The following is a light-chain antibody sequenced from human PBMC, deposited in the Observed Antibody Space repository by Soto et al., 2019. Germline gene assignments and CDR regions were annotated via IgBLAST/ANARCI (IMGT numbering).Light chain of an antibody. Sequence: EIVLTQSPGTLSLSPGDRATLSCRASQSITKNYLAWYQQKPGRAHRLLIYGASSRATGIPGMFGGSGSGKYFPLTISRLEPEDSAMYYCQQYGYLVTFGGGTKVEIK. CDR1: QSITKNY. CDR2: GAS. CDR3: QQYGYLVT. V-gene: IGKV3-20*01. J-gene: IGKJ4*01.